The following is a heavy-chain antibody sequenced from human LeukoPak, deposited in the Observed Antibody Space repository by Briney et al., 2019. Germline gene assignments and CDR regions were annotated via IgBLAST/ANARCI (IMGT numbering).Heavy chain of an antibody. CDR2: ISSSSSTI. Sequence: GGSLRLSCAASGFTFSSYSMNWVRQAPGKGLEWVSYISSSSSTIYYADSVKGRFTISRDNAKNSLYLQMNSLRAEDTAVYYCARRAVTTDLDYWGQGTPVTVSS. V-gene: IGHV3-48*01. CDR3: ARRAVTTDLDY. J-gene: IGHJ4*02. CDR1: GFTFSSYS. D-gene: IGHD4-17*01.